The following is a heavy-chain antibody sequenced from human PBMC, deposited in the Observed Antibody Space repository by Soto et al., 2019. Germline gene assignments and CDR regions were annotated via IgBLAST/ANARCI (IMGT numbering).Heavy chain of an antibody. CDR1: GFTFSSYG. J-gene: IGHJ4*02. Sequence: QPGGSLRLSCAASGFTFSSYGMHWVRQAPGKGLEWVAVIWYDGSNKYYADSVKGRFTISRDNSKNTLYLQMNSLRAEDTAVYYCARDWGYYYDSSGYYVPGYWGQGTLVTVSS. V-gene: IGHV3-33*01. CDR3: ARDWGYYYDSSGYYVPGY. D-gene: IGHD3-22*01. CDR2: IWYDGSNK.